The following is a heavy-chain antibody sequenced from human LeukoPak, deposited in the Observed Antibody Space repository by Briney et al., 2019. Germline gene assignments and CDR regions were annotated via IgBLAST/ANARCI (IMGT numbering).Heavy chain of an antibody. CDR1: GGSISSSDW. CDR2: IYHSGST. CDR3: ARAGVEECSGGSCYGEDY. Sequence: SGTLSLTCAVSGGSISSSDWWSWVRQPPGKGLEWIGEIYHSGSTNYNPSLKSRVTISVDKSKNQFSLKLSSVTAADTAVYYCARAGVEECSGGSCYGEDYWGQGTLVTGSS. D-gene: IGHD2-15*01. J-gene: IGHJ4*02. V-gene: IGHV4-4*02.